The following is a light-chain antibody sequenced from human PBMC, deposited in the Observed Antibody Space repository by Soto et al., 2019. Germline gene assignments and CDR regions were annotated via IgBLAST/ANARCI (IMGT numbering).Light chain of an antibody. V-gene: IGLV2-14*01. CDR2: EVS. J-gene: IGLJ1*01. CDR1: SSDVGGYNY. Sequence: QSALTQPASVSGSPGQSITISCTGTSSDVGGYNYVSWYQQHPGKAPKLMIYEVSNRPSGVSNRFSGSKSGNTASLTISGLQAEGEADYYCSSYTSSSTSRVFGTGTKSPS. CDR3: SSYTSSSTSRV.